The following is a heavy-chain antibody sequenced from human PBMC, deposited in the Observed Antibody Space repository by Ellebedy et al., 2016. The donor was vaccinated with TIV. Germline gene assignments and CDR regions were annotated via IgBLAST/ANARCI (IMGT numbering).Heavy chain of an antibody. Sequence: SGPTLVKPKETLTLTCTASGFSLTNIIMGVSWIRQPPGKALEWLAHIFSNDEKSYSTSLEARLSISKDNAKSQVVLTVANMDPVDTATYYCVRALKYCGGDCTYKFDFWGQGALVTVSS. CDR2: IFSNDEK. CDR3: VRALKYCGGDCTYKFDF. D-gene: IGHD2-21*02. J-gene: IGHJ4*02. CDR1: GFSLTNIIMG. V-gene: IGHV2-26*01.